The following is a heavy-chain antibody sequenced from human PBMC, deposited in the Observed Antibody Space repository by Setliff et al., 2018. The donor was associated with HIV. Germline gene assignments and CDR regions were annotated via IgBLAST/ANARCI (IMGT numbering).Heavy chain of an antibody. CDR1: GGFISSGTYY. V-gene: IGHV4-61*02. CDR3: ARGTMLVVAATPGRQWRAHFDY. CDR2: IYTSGST. J-gene: IGHJ4*02. Sequence: SETLSLTCTVSGGFISSGTYYWSWIRQPAGKGLEWIGRIYTSGSTNYSPSLKSRVTISVDTSKNQFSLKLSSVTAADTAVYYCARGTMLVVAATPGRQWRAHFDYWGQGTLVTVSS. D-gene: IGHD2-15*01.